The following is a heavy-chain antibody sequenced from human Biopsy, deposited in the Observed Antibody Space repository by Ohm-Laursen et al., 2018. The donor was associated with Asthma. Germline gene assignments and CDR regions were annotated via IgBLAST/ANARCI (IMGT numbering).Heavy chain of an antibody. CDR3: ARTYCTLNICYASSDH. CDR1: GYSFELNG. J-gene: IGHJ4*02. V-gene: IGHV1-18*04. D-gene: IGHD2-2*01. Sequence: ASVKVSCKASGYSFELNGMSWVRQRPGQGLEWMGWISDYLENPNYAQKFQGRVNMTYDRSTNTAYMELKSLRTDDTAVYFCARTYCTLNICYASSDHWGQGTLVAVSS. CDR2: ISDYLENP.